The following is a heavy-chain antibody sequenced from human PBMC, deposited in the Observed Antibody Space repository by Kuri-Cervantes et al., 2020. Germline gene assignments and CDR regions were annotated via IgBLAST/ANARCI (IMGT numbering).Heavy chain of an antibody. D-gene: IGHD1-1*01. Sequence: ASVKVSCKASGYTFTGYYMHWVRQAPGQGLEWMGWINPNSGGTNYAQKFQGRVTMTRGTSISTAYMELSRLRSDDTAVYYCAKSTGRVDWFDPWGQGTLVTVSS. V-gene: IGHV1-2*02. J-gene: IGHJ5*02. CDR3: AKSTGRVDWFDP. CDR1: GYTFTGYY. CDR2: INPNSGGT.